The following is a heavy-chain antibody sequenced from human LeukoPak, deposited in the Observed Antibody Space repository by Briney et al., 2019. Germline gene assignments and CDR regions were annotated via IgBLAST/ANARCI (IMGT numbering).Heavy chain of an antibody. V-gene: IGHV3-23*01. CDR3: ARAKGYCSSTSCPPNDAFDI. CDR1: GFTFSSYA. J-gene: IGHJ3*02. D-gene: IGHD2-2*01. Sequence: PGGSLRLSCAASGFTFSSYAMRWVRQAPGKGLEWVSAISGSGGSTYYADSVKGRFTISRDNSKNTLYLQMNSLRAEDTAVYYCARAKGYCSSTSCPPNDAFDIWGQGTMVTVSS. CDR2: ISGSGGST.